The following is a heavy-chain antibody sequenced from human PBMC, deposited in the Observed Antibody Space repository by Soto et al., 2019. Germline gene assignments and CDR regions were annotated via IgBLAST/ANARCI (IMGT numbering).Heavy chain of an antibody. Sequence: EAQLLDSGEGLVQPGGSLRLSCAASGFTFSSYAMSWVRQAPGKGLEWGSSISGSGGSTYYADSVKGRFTISRDNSKNTVSMQMSSMTAEDTAIYYCATALHRYLVAACTGYMDVWGQGTTGTVSS. CDR3: ATALHRYLVAACTGYMDV. V-gene: IGHV3-23*01. J-gene: IGHJ6*03. D-gene: IGHD6-13*01. CDR1: GFTFSSYA. CDR2: ISGSGGST.